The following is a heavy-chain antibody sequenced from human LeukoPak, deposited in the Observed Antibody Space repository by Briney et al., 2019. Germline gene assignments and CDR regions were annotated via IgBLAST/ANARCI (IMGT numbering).Heavy chain of an antibody. V-gene: IGHV3-53*01. CDR1: GVTVNSYF. Sequence: GGSLRLSCAASGVTVNSYFMGWVRQAPGKGLEWVSLLSPEGLTYYAASVKGRFTISRDNSKNSLYLQMNSLRAEDTAFYYCARGRGGAWGQGALVTVSS. J-gene: IGHJ5*02. CDR3: ARGRGGA. CDR2: LSPEGLT. D-gene: IGHD2-15*01.